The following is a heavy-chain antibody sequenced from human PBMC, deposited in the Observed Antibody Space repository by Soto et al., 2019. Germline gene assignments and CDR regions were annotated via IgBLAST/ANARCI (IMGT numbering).Heavy chain of an antibody. CDR1: GFTFSSYA. J-gene: IGHJ2*01. Sequence: GGSLRLSCAASGFTFSSYAMSWVRQAPGKGLEWVSTISGSGDSTYYADSVKGRFTISRDNSKNTLYLQMNSLRAEDTALYYCAKDASSGITSFDLWGRGTLVTVSS. CDR2: ISGSGDST. D-gene: IGHD3-3*01. CDR3: AKDASSGITSFDL. V-gene: IGHV3-23*01.